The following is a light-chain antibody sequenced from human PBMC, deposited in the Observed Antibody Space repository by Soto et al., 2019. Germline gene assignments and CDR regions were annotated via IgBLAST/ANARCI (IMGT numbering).Light chain of an antibody. J-gene: IGKJ4*01. CDR2: AAS. CDR3: QQSYSTPLT. CDR1: QTISSY. V-gene: IGKV1-39*01. Sequence: IQLTQSPSSLSESIGDRVTITCRASQTISSYLNWYQQKPGKAPKLLIYAASSLQSGVPSRFSGSGSGTDFTLTISSLQPEDFATYYCQQSYSTPLTFGGGTKVDIK.